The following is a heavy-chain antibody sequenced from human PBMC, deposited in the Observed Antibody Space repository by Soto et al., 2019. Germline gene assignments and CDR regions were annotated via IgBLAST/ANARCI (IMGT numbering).Heavy chain of an antibody. V-gene: IGHV3-66*01. CDR1: GFTVSSNY. CDR3: AGEVVDTAMVRALVNY. CDR2: IYSGGST. D-gene: IGHD5-18*01. Sequence: EVQLVESGGGLVQPGGSLRLSCAASGFTVSSNYMSWVRQAPGKGLEWVSVIYSGGSTYYADSVKGRFTISRDNSKNTLYLQMNSLRAEDTAVYYCAGEVVDTAMVRALVNYWGQGTLVTVSS. J-gene: IGHJ4*02.